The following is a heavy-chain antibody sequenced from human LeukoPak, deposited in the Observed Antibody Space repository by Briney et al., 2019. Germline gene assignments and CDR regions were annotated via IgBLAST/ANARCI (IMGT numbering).Heavy chain of an antibody. V-gene: IGHV4-39*01. CDR3: ARVNTIFGMVTSFDY. CDR1: GGSISSSSYY. CDR2: IYYSGST. J-gene: IGHJ4*02. D-gene: IGHD3-3*01. Sequence: SETLSLTCTVSGGSISSSSYYWGWIRQPPGKGLEWIGSIYYSGSTYYNPSLKSRVTISVDTSKNQFSLKLSSVTAADTAVYYCARVNTIFGMVTSFDYGGQGTLVTVSS.